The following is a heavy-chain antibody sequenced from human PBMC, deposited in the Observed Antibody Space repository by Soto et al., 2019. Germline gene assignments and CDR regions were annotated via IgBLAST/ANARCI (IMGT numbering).Heavy chain of an antibody. CDR3: ARGQPPDSSGHYGY. J-gene: IGHJ4*02. CDR1: GFTFSSYE. D-gene: IGHD3-22*01. V-gene: IGHV3-48*03. CDR2: ISSSGSTI. Sequence: GGSLRRSCAACGFTFSSYEMNWVRQAPGKGLEWVSYISSSGSTIYYADSVKGRFTISRDNAKNSLYLQMNSLRAEDTAVYYSARGQPPDSSGHYGYWGQGTLVSVSS.